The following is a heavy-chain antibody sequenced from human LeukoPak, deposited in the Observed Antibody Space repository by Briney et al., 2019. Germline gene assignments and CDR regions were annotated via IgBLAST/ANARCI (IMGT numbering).Heavy chain of an antibody. CDR3: ASALDSGWYVSDY. CDR2: INPNSGGT. V-gene: IGHV1-2*02. Sequence: GASVNVSCRASGYTFTNYLMHWVRQAPGQGLEWMGCINPNSGGTNYARKFQGRVTMTRDTASSTAYMDLSRLRSDDTAVYYCASALDSGWYVSDYWGQGTLVTVSS. J-gene: IGHJ4*02. D-gene: IGHD6-19*01. CDR1: GYTFTNYL.